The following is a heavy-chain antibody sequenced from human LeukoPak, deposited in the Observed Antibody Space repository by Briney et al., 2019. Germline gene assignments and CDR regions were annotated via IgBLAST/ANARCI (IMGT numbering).Heavy chain of an antibody. CDR1: GYTFSSFS. CDR3: ARLRRNSDSSGYYYYYDY. D-gene: IGHD3-22*01. CDR2: ISVRSNYI. V-gene: IGHV3-21*01. Sequence: PGGSLRLSCVASGYTFSSFSINWVSQAPGKGLEWVSSISVRSNYIYYADSVRGRFSISRDDARNSLYLQMDSLRGDDTAVYYCARLRRNSDSSGYYYYYDYWGQGTLVTVSS. J-gene: IGHJ4*02.